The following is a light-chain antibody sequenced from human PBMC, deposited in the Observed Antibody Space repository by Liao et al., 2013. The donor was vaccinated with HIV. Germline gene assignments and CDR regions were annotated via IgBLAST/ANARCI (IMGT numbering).Light chain of an antibody. CDR2: EDS. CDR3: QAWDSRADVV. Sequence: SYEMSQPPSVSVSPGQTASVTCSGDKLGNKFVSWYQQRPGQSPVLVIYEDSKRPSGIPERFSGSYSGNTATLTISGTQAMDEADYFCQAWDSRADVVFGGGTKLTVL. CDR1: KLGNKF. V-gene: IGLV3-1*01. J-gene: IGLJ2*01.